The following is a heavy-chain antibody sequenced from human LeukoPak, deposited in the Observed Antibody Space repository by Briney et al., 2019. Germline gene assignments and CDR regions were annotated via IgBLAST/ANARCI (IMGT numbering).Heavy chain of an antibody. CDR1: GFTFTKYA. Sequence: PGRSLRLSCAVSGFTFTKYAMHWVRQAPGKGLEWVAVISYDGSNKYYADSVKGRFTISRDNSKNTLYLQMNSLRAEDTAVYYCAKGGHYYDSSGPYHYWGQGTLVTVSS. V-gene: IGHV3-30*18. CDR3: AKGGHYYDSSGPYHY. J-gene: IGHJ4*02. D-gene: IGHD3-22*01. CDR2: ISYDGSNK.